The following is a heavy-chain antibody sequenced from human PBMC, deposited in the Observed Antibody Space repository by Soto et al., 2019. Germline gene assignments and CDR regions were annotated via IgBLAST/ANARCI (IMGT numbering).Heavy chain of an antibody. CDR2: ISAYNGNT. Sequence: ASVKVSCKASGYTFTSYGISWVRQAPGQGLEWMGWISAYNGNTNYAQKLQGRVTMTTDTSTSTAYMELRSLRSDDTAVYYCARAKSFFDWFPSISSLFDFCGQGSLV. J-gene: IGHJ5*01. CDR3: ARAKSFFDWFPSISSLFDF. CDR1: GYTFTSYG. V-gene: IGHV1-18*01. D-gene: IGHD3-9*01.